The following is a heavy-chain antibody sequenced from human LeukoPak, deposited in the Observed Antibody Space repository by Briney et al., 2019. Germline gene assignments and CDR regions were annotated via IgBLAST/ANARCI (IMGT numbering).Heavy chain of an antibody. Sequence: PGGSLRLSYAASGFTVSSNYMSWVRQPPGKGLEWVSIIYSGGYTYYADSVKGRFTISRDNSKDTLYLQMSSLRVEDTAVYYCAREQVVPAAVRGRYYYYGMDVWGQGTTVTVSS. V-gene: IGHV3-66*02. D-gene: IGHD2-2*02. CDR1: GFTVSSNY. J-gene: IGHJ6*02. CDR3: AREQVVPAAVRGRYYYYGMDV. CDR2: IYSGGYT.